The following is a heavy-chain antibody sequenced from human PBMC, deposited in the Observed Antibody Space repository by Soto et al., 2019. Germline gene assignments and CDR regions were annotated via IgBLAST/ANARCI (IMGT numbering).Heavy chain of an antibody. Sequence: GGSLRLSCVASGFTFSTDLAGWVRQAPGKGLEWVANMKRDGSESNYADAVKGRFTISRDNAKNSLYLQMNSLRAEDTAVYYCARDYSSYGPFDYWGQGTLVTVSS. CDR3: ARDYSSYGPFDY. V-gene: IGHV3-7*01. J-gene: IGHJ4*02. CDR1: GFTFSTDL. CDR2: MKRDGSES. D-gene: IGHD5-18*01.